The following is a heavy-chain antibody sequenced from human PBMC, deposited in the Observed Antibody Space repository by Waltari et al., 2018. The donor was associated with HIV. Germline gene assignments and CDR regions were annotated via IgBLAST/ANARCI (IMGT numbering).Heavy chain of an antibody. CDR2: INQDGTKK. CDR1: GFTFTSYY. V-gene: IGHV3-7*01. CDR3: ARDLWPEDF. Sequence: EVQLVESGGGLVQPGGSLRLSCVASGFTFTSYYMSWVRQAPGEGLEWVANINQDGTKKFYVDSVKGRFTISRDNAQNSVYLQINSLRAEDSAIYYCARDLWPEDFWGQGTLVTVSS. D-gene: IGHD2-21*01. J-gene: IGHJ4*02.